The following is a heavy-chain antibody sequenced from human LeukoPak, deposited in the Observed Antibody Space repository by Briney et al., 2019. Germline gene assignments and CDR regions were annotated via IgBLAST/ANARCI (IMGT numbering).Heavy chain of an antibody. CDR3: ARVRDGYSTPFDY. CDR2: INAANGYA. D-gene: IGHD5-24*01. Sequence: GASVKVSCKASGYTFSNYAMHWVRQAPGQRPEWLGWINAANGYAKYSQELQGRVIITRDTSTSTAYMELRSLRSDDTAVYYCARVRDGYSTPFDYWGQGTLVTVSS. CDR1: GYTFSNYA. V-gene: IGHV1-3*01. J-gene: IGHJ4*02.